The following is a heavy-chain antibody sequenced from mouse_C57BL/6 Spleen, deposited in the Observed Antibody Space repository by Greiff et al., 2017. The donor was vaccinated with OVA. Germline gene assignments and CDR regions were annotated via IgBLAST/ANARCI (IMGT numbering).Heavy chain of an antibody. Sequence: QVQLQQSGAELVRPGASVTLSSKASGYTFTDYEMHWVKQTPVHGLEWIGAIDPETGGTAYNQKFKGKAILTADKSSSTAYMELRSLTSEDSAVYYCTRGAFYYGNYFDYWGQGTTLTVSS. CDR1: GYTFTDYE. J-gene: IGHJ2*01. CDR2: IDPETGGT. CDR3: TRGAFYYGNYFDY. V-gene: IGHV1-15*01. D-gene: IGHD2-1*01.